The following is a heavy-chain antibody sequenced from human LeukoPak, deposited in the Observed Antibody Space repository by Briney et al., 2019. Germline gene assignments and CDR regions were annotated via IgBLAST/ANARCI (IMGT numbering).Heavy chain of an antibody. CDR1: GFRFSDYY. J-gene: IGHJ4*02. V-gene: IGHV3-11*01. D-gene: IGHD5-12*01. CDR3: ARAVAAIPQDY. Sequence: GGSLRLSCAASGFRFSDYYVSWLRQAPGKGLEWISYINGGGSFTYYADSVKGRFTTSRDNAKSSLYLQMNNLRADDTAVYYCARAVAAIPQDYWGQGTLVTVSS. CDR2: INGGGSFT.